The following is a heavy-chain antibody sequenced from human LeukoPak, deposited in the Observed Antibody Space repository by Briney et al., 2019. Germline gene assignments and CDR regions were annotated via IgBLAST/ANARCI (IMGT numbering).Heavy chain of an antibody. V-gene: IGHV3-21*01. D-gene: IGHD3-10*01. Sequence: GGSLRLSCAASGFTFSSYSMNWVRQAPGKGLEWVSSISSSSSYIYYADSVKGRFTISRDNAKNSLYLQMNSLRAEDTAVHYCARVGTGYYGSGSYYPDPFDYWGQGTLVTVSS. CDR3: ARVGTGYYGSGSYYPDPFDY. J-gene: IGHJ4*02. CDR2: ISSSSSYI. CDR1: GFTFSSYS.